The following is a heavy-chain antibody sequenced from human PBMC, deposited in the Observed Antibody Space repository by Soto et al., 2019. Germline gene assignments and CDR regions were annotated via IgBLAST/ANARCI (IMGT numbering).Heavy chain of an antibody. CDR3: ARGSDGVWNWFDP. CDR1: GGSISSGFYS. Sequence: LTCAVSGGSISSGFYSWSWIRQPPGQGLEWIGYIYNSGNTYYNPSLMSRVTISVDRSQNHFSLKLTSVTAADTAVYYCARGSDGVWNWFDPWGQGTQVTVSS. J-gene: IGHJ5*02. V-gene: IGHV4-30-2*01. CDR2: IYNSGNT. D-gene: IGHD2-21*02.